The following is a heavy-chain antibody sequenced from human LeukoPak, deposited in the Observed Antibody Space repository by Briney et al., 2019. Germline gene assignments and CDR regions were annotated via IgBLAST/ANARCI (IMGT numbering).Heavy chain of an antibody. CDR3: ARDREGPSGY. V-gene: IGHV3-30*03. CDR1: GFTFSSYS. Sequence: GGSLRLSCAASGFTFSSYSMNWVRQAPGKGLEWVAVISYDGSNKYYADSVKGRFTISRDNSKNTLYLQMNSLRAEDTAVYYCARDREGPSGYWGQGTLVTVSS. CDR2: ISYDGSNK. J-gene: IGHJ4*02.